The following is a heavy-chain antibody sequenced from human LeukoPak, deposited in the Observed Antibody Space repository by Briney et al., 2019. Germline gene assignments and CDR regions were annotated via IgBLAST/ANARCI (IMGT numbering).Heavy chain of an antibody. V-gene: IGHV4-61*01. D-gene: IGHD6-19*01. Sequence: SETLSLTCTVSGDSVGSGNFYWNWIRQPPGKGLEWIGYISYGGSANYNPSLKSRVTISLEKSKNQFSLKLTSVTAADTAVYYCARRHSSGWYYFDYWGQGTLVTVSS. CDR3: ARRHSSGWYYFDY. J-gene: IGHJ4*02. CDR2: ISYGGSA. CDR1: GDSVGSGNFY.